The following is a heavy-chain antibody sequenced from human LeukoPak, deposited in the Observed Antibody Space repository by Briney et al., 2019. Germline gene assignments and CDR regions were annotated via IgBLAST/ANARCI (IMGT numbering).Heavy chain of an antibody. Sequence: GGSLRLSCVASGFTFSSYSMKWVRQAPGKGLEWVSSISSSSSYIDYADSVKGRFTISRDNAKNSLYLQMKSLRDEDTAVFYCGRDRDFWIRYDRIDGMDVWGQGTTVTVSS. CDR3: GRDRDFWIRYDRIDGMDV. D-gene: IGHD3-3*01. V-gene: IGHV3-21*01. CDR1: GFTFSSYS. CDR2: ISSSSSYI. J-gene: IGHJ6*02.